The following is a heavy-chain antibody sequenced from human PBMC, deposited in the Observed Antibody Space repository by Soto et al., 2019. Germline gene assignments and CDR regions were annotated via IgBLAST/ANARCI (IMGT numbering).Heavy chain of an antibody. CDR1: GGSFNSFS. Sequence: QVQLVQSGAELKKPGSSMKVSCKTSGGSFNSFSFTWVRQAPGQGLEWVGRIIPVLGLTAYAQKFQGRITISADKSTSTAYMELSGLTYEDTAVYYCATDKVNAYEFWGQGTLVTVSS. CDR2: IIPVLGLT. CDR3: ATDKVNAYEF. D-gene: IGHD3-3*01. J-gene: IGHJ4*02. V-gene: IGHV1-69*08.